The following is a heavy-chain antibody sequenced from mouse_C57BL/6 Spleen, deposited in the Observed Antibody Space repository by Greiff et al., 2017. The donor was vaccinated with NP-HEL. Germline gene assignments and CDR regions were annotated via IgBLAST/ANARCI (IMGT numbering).Heavy chain of an antibody. V-gene: IGHV3-6*01. J-gene: IGHJ2*01. CDR1: GYSITSGYY. D-gene: IGHD2-1*01. CDR3: AIYYGNLYYFDY. CDR2: ISYDGSN. Sequence: LMESGPGLVKPSQSLSLTCSVTGYSITSGYYWNWIRQFPGNKLEWMGYISYDGSNNYNPSLKNRISITRDTSKNQFFLKLNSVTTEDTATYYCAIYYGNLYYFDYWGQGTTLTVSS.